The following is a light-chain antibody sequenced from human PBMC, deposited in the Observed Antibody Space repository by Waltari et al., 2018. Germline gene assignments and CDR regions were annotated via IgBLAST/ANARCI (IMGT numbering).Light chain of an antibody. V-gene: IGLV2-14*03. CDR3: SSYTTSGTWV. J-gene: IGLJ3*02. CDR1: SSDLGGSND. Sequence: QSALTPPASVSGSPGQSITLPSTGTSSDLGGSNDVSWCQQHPGKAPKLVIYDVNNRPSGVSNRFSGSKSGNTASLTISGLQTEDEADYYCSSYTTSGTWVFGGGTKLAVL. CDR2: DVN.